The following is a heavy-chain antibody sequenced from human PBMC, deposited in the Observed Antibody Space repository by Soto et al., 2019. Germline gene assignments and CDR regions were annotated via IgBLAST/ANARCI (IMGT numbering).Heavy chain of an antibody. CDR3: ARERKRYYGSGSPLDY. D-gene: IGHD3-10*01. Sequence: QVQLVQSGAEVKKPGASVKVSCKASGYTFTSYGISWVRQAPGQGLEWMGWISAYNGNTNYAQKLQGRVTMTTDTSTSTAYRELRSLRSDDTAVYYCARERKRYYGSGSPLDYWGQGTLVTVSS. CDR2: ISAYNGNT. J-gene: IGHJ4*02. CDR1: GYTFTSYG. V-gene: IGHV1-18*01.